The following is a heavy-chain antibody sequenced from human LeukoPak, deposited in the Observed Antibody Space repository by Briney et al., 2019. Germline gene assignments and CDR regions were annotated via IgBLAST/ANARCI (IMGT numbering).Heavy chain of an antibody. Sequence: SVKVSCKASGGTFSSYAISWVRQAPGQGLEWMGWIIPILGTANYAQKFQGRVTITADESTSTAYMELSSLRSEDTAVYYCARGAARFLEWPYFDYWGQGTLVTVSS. CDR2: IIPILGTA. J-gene: IGHJ4*02. CDR1: GGTFSSYA. V-gene: IGHV1-69*11. CDR3: ARGAARFLEWPYFDY. D-gene: IGHD3-3*01.